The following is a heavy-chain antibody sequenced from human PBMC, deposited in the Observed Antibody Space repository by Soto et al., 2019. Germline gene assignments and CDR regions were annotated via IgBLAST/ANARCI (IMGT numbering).Heavy chain of an antibody. V-gene: IGHV4-34*01. J-gene: IGHJ5*02. CDR3: ARGLRFLALGNWFDP. CDR1: GGSFSGYY. D-gene: IGHD3-3*01. CDR2: INHSGST. Sequence: SETLALTCAVYGGSFSGYYWSWIRQPPGKGLEWIGEINHSGSTNYNPSLKSRVTISVDTSKNQFSLKLSSVTAADTAVYYCARGLRFLALGNWFDPWGQGTLVTVSS.